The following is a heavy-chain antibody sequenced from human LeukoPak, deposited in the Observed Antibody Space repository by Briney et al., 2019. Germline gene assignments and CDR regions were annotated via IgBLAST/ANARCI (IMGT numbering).Heavy chain of an antibody. CDR2: INPNSGGT. J-gene: IGHJ4*02. Sequence: ASVKVSCKASGYTFTGYYMHWVRHAPGQGLEWMGRINPNSGGTNYAQKFQGRVTMTRDTSISTAHMELSRLRSDDTAVYYCARDPEEVSMYYFDYWGQRTLVTVSS. V-gene: IGHV1-2*06. CDR3: ARDPEEVSMYYFDY. CDR1: GYTFTGYY.